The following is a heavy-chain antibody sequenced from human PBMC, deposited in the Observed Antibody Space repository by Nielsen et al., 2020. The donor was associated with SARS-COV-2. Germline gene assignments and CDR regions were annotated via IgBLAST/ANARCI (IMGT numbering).Heavy chain of an antibody. CDR1: GFTFSSYG. CDR3: AKGVGSGWYYFDY. Sequence: GESLKISCAASGFTFSSYGMHWVRQAPGKGLEWVAVISYDGSNKYCADSVKGRFTISRDNSKNTLYLQMNSLRAEDTAVYYCAKGVGSGWYYFDYWGQGTLVTVSS. D-gene: IGHD6-19*01. J-gene: IGHJ4*02. CDR2: ISYDGSNK. V-gene: IGHV3-30*18.